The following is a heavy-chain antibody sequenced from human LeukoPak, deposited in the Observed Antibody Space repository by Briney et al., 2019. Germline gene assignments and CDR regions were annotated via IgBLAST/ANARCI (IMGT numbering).Heavy chain of an antibody. D-gene: IGHD2-15*01. J-gene: IGHJ5*01. V-gene: IGHV3-74*01. CDR3: ARGWYGPDS. CDR1: GVTFSSHS. Sequence: GGSLRFSCAASGVTFSSHSMHWVRQAPGKGLVWVSGISRDGTSTNYADAVKGRFTISRDNAKNTLYLQMNSLRVEDTAVYSCARGWYGPDSCGQGTLVTVSS. CDR2: ISRDGTST.